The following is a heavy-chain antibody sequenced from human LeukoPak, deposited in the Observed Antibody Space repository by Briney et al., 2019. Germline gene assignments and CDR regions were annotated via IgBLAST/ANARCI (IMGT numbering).Heavy chain of an antibody. CDR2: IYYSGST. CDR1: GGSISSYY. Sequence: SETLSLTCTVSGGSISSYYWSWIRQPPGKGLEWIGYIYYSGSTNYNPSLKSRITISVDTSRNQFSLKLSSVTAADTAMYYCARVSGYDWESFYDYWGQGSLVTVSS. D-gene: IGHD5-12*01. V-gene: IGHV4-59*01. CDR3: ARVSGYDWESFYDY. J-gene: IGHJ4*02.